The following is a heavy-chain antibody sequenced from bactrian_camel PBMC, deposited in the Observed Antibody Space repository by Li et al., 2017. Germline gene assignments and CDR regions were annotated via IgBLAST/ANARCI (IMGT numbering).Heavy chain of an antibody. Sequence: HVQLVESGGGSVQAGGSLRLSCAGSGYTYSAYCMGWFRQAPGKERERIATMQADGSTAYADSVKGRFTISKDDAKNTLYLEMDSLKPEDTATYYCAADPVECRYGGKWHPWNTGDFPVWGQGTQVTVS. CDR3: AADPVECRYGGKWHPWNTGDFPV. J-gene: IGHJ4*01. CDR1: GYTYSAYC. V-gene: IGHV3-3*01. CDR2: MQADGST. D-gene: IGHD6*01.